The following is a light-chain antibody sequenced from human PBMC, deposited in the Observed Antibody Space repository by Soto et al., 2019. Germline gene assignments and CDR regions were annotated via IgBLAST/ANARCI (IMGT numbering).Light chain of an antibody. CDR2: TVS. V-gene: IGKV2-30*02. CDR1: QGLVHSDGTTY. Sequence: DVVMTQSPLSLSVTLGQPASISCRSSQGLVHSDGTTYLNWFHQRPGQSPRRLIYTVSNRGSGVPDRFSGSGSGTDFTLKIIRVEAEDVGIYYCMQGTLWPWTFGQGTKVEI. CDR3: MQGTLWPWT. J-gene: IGKJ1*01.